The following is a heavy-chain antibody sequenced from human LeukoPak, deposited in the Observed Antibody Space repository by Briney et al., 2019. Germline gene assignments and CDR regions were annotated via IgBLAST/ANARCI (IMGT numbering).Heavy chain of an antibody. CDR2: IYTSGST. CDR3: ARDRRGFGELLFDY. CDR1: GGSISSGSYY. J-gene: IGHJ4*02. Sequence: KPSQTLSLTCTVSGGSISSGSYYWSWIRQPAGKGLEWIGRIYTSGSTNYNPSLKSRVTISVDTSKNQFSLKLSSVTAADTAVYYCARDRRGFGELLFDYWGQGTLVTVSS. D-gene: IGHD3-10*01. V-gene: IGHV4-61*02.